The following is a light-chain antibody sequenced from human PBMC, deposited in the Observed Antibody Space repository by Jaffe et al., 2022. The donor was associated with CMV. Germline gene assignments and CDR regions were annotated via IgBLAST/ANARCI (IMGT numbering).Light chain of an antibody. CDR1: NLGDKY. CDR3: QVWDSSTVI. Sequence: SYELTQPPSVSVSPGQTASVTCSGPNLGDKYVCWYQQKPGQSPVLIIHQDTKRPSGIPERISASNSGNTATLTIAGTQPIDEGDYYCQVWDSSTVIFGGGTKLTVL. V-gene: IGLV3-1*01. CDR2: QDT. J-gene: IGLJ2*01.